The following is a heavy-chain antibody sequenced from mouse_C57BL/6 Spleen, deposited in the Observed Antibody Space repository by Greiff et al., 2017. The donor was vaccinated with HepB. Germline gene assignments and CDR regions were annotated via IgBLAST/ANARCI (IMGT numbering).Heavy chain of an antibody. CDR3: ARHEGVYYGNLYFDY. J-gene: IGHJ2*01. Sequence: VQLQQSGAELVKPGASVKLSCKASGYTFTEYTIHWVKQRSGQGLEWIGWFYPGSGSIKYNEKFKDKATLTADKSSSTVYMERSRLTSEDSAVYLCARHEGVYYGNLYFDYWGQGTTLTVSS. V-gene: IGHV1-62-2*01. CDR1: GYTFTEYT. CDR2: FYPGSGSI. D-gene: IGHD2-1*01.